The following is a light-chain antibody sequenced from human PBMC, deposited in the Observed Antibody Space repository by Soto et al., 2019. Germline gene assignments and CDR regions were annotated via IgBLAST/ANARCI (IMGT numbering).Light chain of an antibody. J-gene: IGKJ3*01. V-gene: IGKV3-15*01. Sequence: EIVMTQSPATLSVSPGERATLSCRASQSVSGNLAWYQQKPGQAPRLLIYGASTRATGIPARFSGSGSGTELTLTISSLLSEDFAVYYCQQYNNWPPFTFGPGTKVDIK. CDR3: QQYNNWPPFT. CDR1: QSVSGN. CDR2: GAS.